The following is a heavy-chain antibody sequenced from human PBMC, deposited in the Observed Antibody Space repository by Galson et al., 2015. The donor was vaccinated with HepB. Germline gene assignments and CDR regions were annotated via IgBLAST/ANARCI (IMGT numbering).Heavy chain of an antibody. CDR3: ARGWRIAAGTSDYYYYYMDV. CDR2: INPNSGGT. V-gene: IGHV1-2*02. CDR1: GYTFTGYY. D-gene: IGHD6-13*01. Sequence: SVKVSCKASGYTFTGYYMHWVRQAPGQGLEWMGWINPNSGGTNYAQKFQGRVTMTRDTSISTAYMELSRLRSDDTAVYYCARGWRIAAGTSDYYYYYMDVWGKGTTVTVSS. J-gene: IGHJ6*03.